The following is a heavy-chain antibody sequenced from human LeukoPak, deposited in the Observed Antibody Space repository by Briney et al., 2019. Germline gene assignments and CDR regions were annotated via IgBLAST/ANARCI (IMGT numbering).Heavy chain of an antibody. CDR2: ISPGGGPT. Sequence: GGSLRLSCAGSGFPFSSHGMNWVRQAPGKGLEWVSGISPGGGPTYYAYSVRGRFSISRDDLKNTLYLQMTNLRAEDTAVYYCAKDGAWLRFDDWGQGILVTVSS. CDR1: GFPFSSHG. D-gene: IGHD5-12*01. CDR3: AKDGAWLRFDD. V-gene: IGHV3-23*01. J-gene: IGHJ4*02.